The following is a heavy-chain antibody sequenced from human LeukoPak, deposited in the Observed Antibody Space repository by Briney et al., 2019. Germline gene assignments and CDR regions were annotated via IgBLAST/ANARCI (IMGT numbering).Heavy chain of an antibody. Sequence: ASVKVSCKASGYTFTSYYMYWVRQAPGQGLEWMGIINPSGGATSYAQKFQGRATMTRNTSISTAYMELSSLRSEDTAVYYCARVPMTHLADAFDIWGQGTMVTVSS. CDR1: GYTFTSYY. V-gene: IGHV1-46*01. D-gene: IGHD3-22*01. CDR2: INPSGGAT. CDR3: ARVPMTHLADAFDI. J-gene: IGHJ3*02.